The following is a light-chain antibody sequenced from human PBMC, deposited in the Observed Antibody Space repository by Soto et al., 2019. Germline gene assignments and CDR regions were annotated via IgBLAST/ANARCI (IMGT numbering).Light chain of an antibody. J-gene: IGKJ1*01. Sequence: ILMTQSPATLSVSPGESVTLSCRAGQSVSSNLAWHQQKPGQAPRLLIYGASTRATGIPARFSGSGSGTEFTLTISSLQSEDFPVYYCQQYNNWPWTFGQGTKVEIK. CDR2: GAS. V-gene: IGKV3-15*01. CDR1: QSVSSN. CDR3: QQYNNWPWT.